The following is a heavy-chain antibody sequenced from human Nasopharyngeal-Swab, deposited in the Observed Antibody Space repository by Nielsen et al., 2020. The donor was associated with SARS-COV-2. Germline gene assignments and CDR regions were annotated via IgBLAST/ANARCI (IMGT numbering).Heavy chain of an antibody. Sequence: GESLKISCAASGFTFSSYSMNWVRQAPGKGLEWVSSISSSSSYIYYADSVKGRFTISRDNAKNSLYLQMNSLRDEDTAVYYCARDLGIAAAGAYGMDVWGQGTTVTVSS. CDR3: ARDLGIAAAGAYGMDV. V-gene: IGHV3-21*01. D-gene: IGHD6-13*01. CDR1: GFTFSSYS. CDR2: ISSSSSYI. J-gene: IGHJ6*02.